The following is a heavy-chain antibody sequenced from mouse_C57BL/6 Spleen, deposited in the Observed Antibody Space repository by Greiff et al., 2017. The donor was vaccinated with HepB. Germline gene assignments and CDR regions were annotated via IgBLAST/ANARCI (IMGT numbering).Heavy chain of an antibody. Sequence: EVQVVESGGGLVQPGGSLKLSCAASGFTFSDYYMYWVRQTPEKRLEWVAYISNGGGSTYYPDTVKGRFTISRDNAKNTLYLQMSRLKSEDTAMYYCARLGGPLDYWGQGTTLTVSS. J-gene: IGHJ2*01. CDR3: ARLGGPLDY. CDR1: GFTFSDYY. CDR2: ISNGGGST. V-gene: IGHV5-12*01.